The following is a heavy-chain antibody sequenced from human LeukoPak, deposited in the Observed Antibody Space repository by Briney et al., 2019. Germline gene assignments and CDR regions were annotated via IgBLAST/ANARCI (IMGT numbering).Heavy chain of an antibody. Sequence: PSETLSLTCTVSGGSISSYYWSWIRQPPGKGLEWIGYIYYSGSTNYNPSLKSRVTISVDTSKNQFSLKLSSVIAADTAVYYCARDYGSSSSLLAFDIWGQGTMVTVSS. V-gene: IGHV4-59*12. CDR3: ARDYGSSSSLLAFDI. D-gene: IGHD6-6*01. CDR2: IYYSGST. CDR1: GGSISSYY. J-gene: IGHJ3*02.